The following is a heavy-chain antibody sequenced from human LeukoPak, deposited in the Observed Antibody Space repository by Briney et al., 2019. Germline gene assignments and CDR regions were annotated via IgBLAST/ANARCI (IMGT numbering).Heavy chain of an antibody. CDR3: ARNRRITILNWFDP. V-gene: IGHV1-2*06. CDR2: INPNSGGT. D-gene: IGHD3-3*01. Sequence: GASVKVSCKASGYTFTGYYMHWVRQAPGQGLEWMGRINPNSGGTNYAQKFQGRVTMTRDTSISTAHMELSRLRSDDTAVYYCARNRRITILNWFDPWGQGTLVTVSS. CDR1: GYTFTGYY. J-gene: IGHJ5*02.